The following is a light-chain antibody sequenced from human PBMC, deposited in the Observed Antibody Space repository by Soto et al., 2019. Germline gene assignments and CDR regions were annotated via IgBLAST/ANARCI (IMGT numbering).Light chain of an antibody. CDR3: TSYASSAARV. CDR1: SSDVGGYNY. Sequence: QSVLTQPASVSGSPGQSITISCTGTSSDVGGYNYVSWYQQHPGKAPKLLIFEVNNRPSGVSNRFSGSKSGNRASLTLSGLQAEDEADYYCTSYASSAARVFGTGTKLTVL. J-gene: IGLJ1*01. V-gene: IGLV2-14*01. CDR2: EVN.